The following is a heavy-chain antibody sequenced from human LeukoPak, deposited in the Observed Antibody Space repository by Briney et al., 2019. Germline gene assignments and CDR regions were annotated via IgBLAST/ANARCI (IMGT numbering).Heavy chain of an antibody. CDR2: ISAYNGNT. V-gene: IGHV1-18*01. Sequence: ASVKVSCKASGYTFTSYGISWVRQAPGQGLEWMGWISAYNGNTNYAQKLQGRVTMTTDTSTSTAYMELRSLRSDDTAVYYCAREVRSDSSSSGDFDYWGQGTLVTVSS. D-gene: IGHD6-6*01. J-gene: IGHJ4*02. CDR1: GYTFTSYG. CDR3: AREVRSDSSSSGDFDY.